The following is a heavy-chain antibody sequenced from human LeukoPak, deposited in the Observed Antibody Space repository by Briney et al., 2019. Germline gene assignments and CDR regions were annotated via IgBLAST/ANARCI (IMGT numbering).Heavy chain of an antibody. CDR1: GGSISSYY. CDR3: ASYYYDSSGYSKKPDAFDI. Sequence: KPSETLSLTCTVSGGSISSYYWSWIRQPPGKGLEWIGYIYYSGSTNYNPSLKSRVTISVDTSKNQFSLKLSSVTAADTAVYYCASYYYDSSGYSKKPDAFDIWGQGTMVTVSS. CDR2: IYYSGST. D-gene: IGHD3-22*01. V-gene: IGHV4-59*01. J-gene: IGHJ3*02.